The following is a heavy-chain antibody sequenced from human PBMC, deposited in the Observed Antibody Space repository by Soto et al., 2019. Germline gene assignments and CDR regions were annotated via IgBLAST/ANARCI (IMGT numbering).Heavy chain of an antibody. CDR2: IHSSWSS. Sequence: QVQLQESGPGLVKPSETLSLNCTVSGGSIRGYYWSWIRQAPGKGLEWIGYIHSSWSSKQDSSLKGRVTLTVDTSRNQVSLQVTSVTAVDTAVYYCARVIGGYTTGYGMDVWGQGTAVTVS. CDR3: ARVIGGYTTGYGMDV. J-gene: IGHJ6*02. V-gene: IGHV4-59*01. CDR1: GGSIRGYY. D-gene: IGHD5-12*01.